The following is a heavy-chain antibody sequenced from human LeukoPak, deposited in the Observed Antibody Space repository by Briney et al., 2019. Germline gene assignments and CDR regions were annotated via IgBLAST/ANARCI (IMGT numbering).Heavy chain of an antibody. CDR3: AKYSGYSSGGSGY. D-gene: IGHD6-19*01. CDR2: ISSSSSYI. Sequence: GGSLRLSCAASGFTFSSYSMNWVRQAPGKGLEWVSSISSSSSYIYYADSVKGRFTISRDNAKNSLYLQMNSLRAEDTAVYYCAKYSGYSSGGSGYWGQGTLVTVSS. CDR1: GFTFSSYS. V-gene: IGHV3-21*01. J-gene: IGHJ4*02.